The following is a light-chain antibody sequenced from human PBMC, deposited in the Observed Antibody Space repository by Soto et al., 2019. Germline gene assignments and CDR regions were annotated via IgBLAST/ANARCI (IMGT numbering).Light chain of an antibody. CDR1: QSVSSN. V-gene: IGKV3-15*01. J-gene: IGKJ1*01. CDR2: GAS. Sequence: EIVMTQSPATLSVSPGERATLSCRASQSVSSNLAWYQQKPGQAPRLLIYGASTRATGIPARFSGSGSETEFTLTISSLQVEDFAVYSCQQYNNWHPWTFGQGTKVEIK. CDR3: QQYNNWHPWT.